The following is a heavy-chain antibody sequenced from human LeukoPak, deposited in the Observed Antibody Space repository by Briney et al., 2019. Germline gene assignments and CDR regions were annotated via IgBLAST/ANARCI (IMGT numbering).Heavy chain of an antibody. V-gene: IGHV4-38-2*02. CDR2: IYYSGST. D-gene: IGHD5-24*01. Sequence: SETLSLTCTVSGYSISSGYYWGWIRQPPGKGLEWIGYIYYSGSTNYNPSLKSRVTISVDTSKNHFSLKMSSVTAADTAVYYCARRGMATVGEYFDYWGQGNLVTVPP. J-gene: IGHJ4*02. CDR1: GYSISSGYY. CDR3: ARRGMATVGEYFDY.